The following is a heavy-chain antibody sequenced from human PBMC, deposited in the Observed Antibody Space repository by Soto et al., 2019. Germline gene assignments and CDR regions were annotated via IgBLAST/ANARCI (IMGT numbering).Heavy chain of an antibody. V-gene: IGHV4-31*03. CDR3: ARDGNNDVNDHLRSNWFDP. CDR2: IYYSGST. D-gene: IGHD1-1*01. J-gene: IGHJ5*02. Sequence: SETLSLTCTVSGGSISSGGYYWSWIRQHPGKGLEWIGYIYYSGSTYYNPSLESRVTISVDTSKNQFSLKLSSVTAADTAVYYCARDGNNDVNDHLRSNWFDPWGQGTLVTVSS. CDR1: GGSISSGGYY.